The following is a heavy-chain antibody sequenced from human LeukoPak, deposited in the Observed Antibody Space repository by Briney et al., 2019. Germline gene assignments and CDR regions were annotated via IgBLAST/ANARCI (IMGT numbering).Heavy chain of an antibody. CDR3: AKGNSGSYYLFDY. Sequence: GGSLRLSCAASGFTFSSYAMSWVRQAPGKGLEWVSAISGSGGSTYYADSVKGRFTISRDNSKNTLYLQMNSLRAEDAAVYYCAKGNSGSYYLFDYWGQGTLVTVSS. CDR1: GFTFSSYA. CDR2: ISGSGGST. J-gene: IGHJ4*02. V-gene: IGHV3-23*01. D-gene: IGHD1-26*01.